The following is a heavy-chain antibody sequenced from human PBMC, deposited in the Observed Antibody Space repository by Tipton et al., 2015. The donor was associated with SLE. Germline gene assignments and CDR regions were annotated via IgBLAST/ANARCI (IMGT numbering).Heavy chain of an antibody. Sequence: TLSLTCTVSSGSISSSYWSWIRQPPGKGLEWIGYIYHSGSTSYNPSLKSRVTISVDTSKNQFSLKLSSVTAADTAVYYCARGNHRWLPFPFDYWGQGTLVTVSS. CDR1: SGSISSSY. CDR2: IYHSGST. D-gene: IGHD6-19*01. V-gene: IGHV4-59*01. CDR3: ARGNHRWLPFPFDY. J-gene: IGHJ4*02.